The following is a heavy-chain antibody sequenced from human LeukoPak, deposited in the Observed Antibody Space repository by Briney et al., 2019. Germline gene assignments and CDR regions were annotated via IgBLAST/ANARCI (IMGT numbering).Heavy chain of an antibody. Sequence: PAGSLRRSCAASGFTFTNAWMRWVRQAPGKGLEWVGHIKSKTDGGTTDYAAPVKGRFTISRDDSKNTLYLQMNGLKSEDTAVYYCATDPRGIYGSGSLPWVDCWGQGTLVTVSS. V-gene: IGHV3-15*01. CDR1: GFTFTNAW. D-gene: IGHD3-10*01. J-gene: IGHJ5*01. CDR3: ATDPRGIYGSGSLPWVDC. CDR2: IKSKTDGGTT.